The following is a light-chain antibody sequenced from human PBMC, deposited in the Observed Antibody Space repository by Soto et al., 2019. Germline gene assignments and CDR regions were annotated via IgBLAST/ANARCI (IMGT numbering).Light chain of an antibody. Sequence: QSALAQPRSVSGSPGQSVTISCTGTSSDVGTYDFVSWYQQHPGKAPRLMIFDVSERPSGVPDRFSGSKSGNTASLTISGLQAEDEADYYCCLYAVTFYVFGTGNKAPS. CDR3: CLYAVTFYV. J-gene: IGLJ1*01. CDR2: DVS. CDR1: SSDVGTYDF. V-gene: IGLV2-11*01.